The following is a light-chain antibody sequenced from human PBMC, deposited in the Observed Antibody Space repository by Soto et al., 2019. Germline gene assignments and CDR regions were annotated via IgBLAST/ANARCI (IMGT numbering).Light chain of an antibody. CDR1: QSVSTN. CDR2: GAS. V-gene: IGKV3-15*01. J-gene: IGKJ2*01. CDR3: QQYNNWPYT. Sequence: EIVMTQSPDTLSVSPGERATLSCRASQSVSTNLARYKQKPGQAPRRLIYGASTRATGIPARFGGSGSGTAFTLTISSLQSDDFAVYHGQQYNNWPYTVGQGAKLEIK.